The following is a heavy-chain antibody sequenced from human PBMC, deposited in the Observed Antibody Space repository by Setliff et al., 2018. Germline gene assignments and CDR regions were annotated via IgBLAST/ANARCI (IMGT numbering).Heavy chain of an antibody. CDR3: VRGPGPSVVVAMPFDR. V-gene: IGHV1-18*01. CDR2: ISPYNGNT. CDR1: GGTFTNYG. J-gene: IGHJ4*02. Sequence: ASVKVSCKASGGTFTNYGVSWVRQAPGQGLEWMGWISPYNGNTNYAQRFQGRVTMTSDTSTTTVYMELTSLKSDDTAVYYCVRGPGPSVVVAMPFDRWGQGTLVTVSS. D-gene: IGHD5-12*01.